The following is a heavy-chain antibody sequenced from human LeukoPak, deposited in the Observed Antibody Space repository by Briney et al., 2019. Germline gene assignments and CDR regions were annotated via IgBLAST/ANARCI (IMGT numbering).Heavy chain of an antibody. Sequence: GGSLRLSCAASGFTFSSYSMNWVRRAPGKGLEWVSSISSSSSYIYYADSVKGRFTISRDNAKNSLYLQMNSLRAEDTAVYYCARAPADSGYDWAFDYWGQGTLVTVSS. D-gene: IGHD5-12*01. V-gene: IGHV3-21*01. CDR2: ISSSSSYI. CDR3: ARAPADSGYDWAFDY. J-gene: IGHJ4*02. CDR1: GFTFSSYS.